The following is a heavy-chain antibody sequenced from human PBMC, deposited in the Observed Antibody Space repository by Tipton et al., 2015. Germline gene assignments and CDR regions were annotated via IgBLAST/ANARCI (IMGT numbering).Heavy chain of an antibody. CDR2: ISAYDGNT. Sequence: QLVQSGAEVKKPGASVKVSCKASGYTFSSYGLSWVRQAPGQGLEWMGWISAYDGNTDYAQKFQGRVTMTTDTSTSTAYMELRSLKSDDTAVYYCARARGRHGGLFDSWGQGILVTVSS. CDR1: GYTFSSYG. CDR3: ARARGRHGGLFDS. V-gene: IGHV1-18*01. D-gene: IGHD4-23*01. J-gene: IGHJ4*02.